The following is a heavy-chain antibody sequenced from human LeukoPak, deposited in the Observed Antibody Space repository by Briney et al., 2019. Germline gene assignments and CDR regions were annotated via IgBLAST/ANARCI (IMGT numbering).Heavy chain of an antibody. CDR3: ARRFGTTTVAYDAFDI. D-gene: IGHD4-23*01. CDR1: GGSISSSSYY. CDR2: IYYSGST. Sequence: SETPSLTCTVSGGSISSSSYYWGWIRQPPGKGLEWIGSIYYSGSTYYNPSLKSRVTISVDTSKNQFSLKLSSVTAADTAVYYCARRFGTTTVAYDAFDIWGQGTMVTVSS. J-gene: IGHJ3*02. V-gene: IGHV4-39*07.